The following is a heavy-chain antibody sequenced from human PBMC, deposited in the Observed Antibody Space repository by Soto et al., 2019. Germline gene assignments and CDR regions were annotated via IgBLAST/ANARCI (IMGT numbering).Heavy chain of an antibody. CDR1: GFTVSSNY. D-gene: IGHD3-10*01. CDR3: ARIIWFGELYDAFDI. CDR2: IYSGGST. J-gene: IGHJ3*02. V-gene: IGHV3-66*01. Sequence: GGSLRLSCAASGFTVSSNYMSWVRQAPGKGLEWVSVIYSGGSTYYADSVKGRFTISRDNSKNTLYLQMNSLRAEDTAVYYCARIIWFGELYDAFDIWGQGTMVTVSS.